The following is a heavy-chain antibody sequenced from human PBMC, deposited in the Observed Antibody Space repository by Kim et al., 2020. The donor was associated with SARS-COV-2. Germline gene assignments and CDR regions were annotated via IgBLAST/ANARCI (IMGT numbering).Heavy chain of an antibody. Sequence: ASVKVSCKASGYTFTGYYMHWVRQAPGQGLEWMGWINPNSGGTNYAQKFQGRVTMTRDTSISTAYMELSRLRSDDTAVYYCPSEGFGGNSFALISLAGYGMDVWGQGTTVTVSS. V-gene: IGHV1-2*02. CDR3: PSEGFGGNSFALISLAGYGMDV. D-gene: IGHD2-21*02. J-gene: IGHJ6*02. CDR2: INPNSGGT. CDR1: GYTFTGYY.